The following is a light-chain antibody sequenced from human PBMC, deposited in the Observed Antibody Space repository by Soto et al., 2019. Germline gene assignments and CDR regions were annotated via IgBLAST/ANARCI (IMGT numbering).Light chain of an antibody. CDR2: DVS. CDR3: SSYTSSSLEV. J-gene: IGLJ2*01. V-gene: IGLV2-14*01. Sequence: QSALTQPASVSGSPGQSITISCTGTSSDVGGYNYVSWYQQHLGKAPKLMIYDVSNRPSGVSNRFSGSKSGNTASLTISGLQAEDEADYYCSSYTSSSLEVFGGGTQLTVL. CDR1: SSDVGGYNY.